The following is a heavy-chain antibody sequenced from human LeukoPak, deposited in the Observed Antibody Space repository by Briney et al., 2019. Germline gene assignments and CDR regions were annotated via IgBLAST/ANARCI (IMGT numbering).Heavy chain of an antibody. CDR3: ARENLGSSGYYYGFDY. CDR2: INHSGST. Sequence: PSETLSLTCAVYGGSFSGYNWSWIRQPPGKGLEWIGEINHSGSTNYNPSLKSRVTISVDTSKNQFSLKLSSVTAADTAVYYCARENLGSSGYYYGFDYWGQGTLVTVSS. D-gene: IGHD3-22*01. J-gene: IGHJ4*02. V-gene: IGHV4-34*01. CDR1: GGSFSGYN.